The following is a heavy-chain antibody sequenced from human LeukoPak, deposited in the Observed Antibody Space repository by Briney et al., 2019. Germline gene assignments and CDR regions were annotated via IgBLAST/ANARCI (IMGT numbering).Heavy chain of an antibody. Sequence: ASVKVSCTASGYTFTSCYIHWVRQAPGQGLEWMGIISPSGGSTSYAQKFQGRVTMTRDTSTSTVYMELSSLRSDDTAVYYCARENGDYWTRNYYYGMDVWGQGTTVTVSS. CDR1: GYTFTSCY. CDR3: ARENGDYWTRNYYYGMDV. CDR2: ISPSGGST. D-gene: IGHD4-17*01. V-gene: IGHV1-46*01. J-gene: IGHJ6*02.